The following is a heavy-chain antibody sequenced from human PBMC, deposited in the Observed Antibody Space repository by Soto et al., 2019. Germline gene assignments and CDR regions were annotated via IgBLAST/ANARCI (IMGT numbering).Heavy chain of an antibody. D-gene: IGHD2-8*02. V-gene: IGHV3-7*03. J-gene: IGHJ6*02. CDR2: IPQEGVDG. CDR3: ARDHLILLAHDFFYGSDV. Sequence: PVGSLRLSCEVSGFVFSMYSMSWVRQTRGKGLEWVAKIPQEGVDGHYADSVKGRFTISRDNGKNSLYLQMNNLRAEDTAVYYCARDHLILLAHDFFYGSDVWGRGATVTVSS. CDR1: GFVFSMYS.